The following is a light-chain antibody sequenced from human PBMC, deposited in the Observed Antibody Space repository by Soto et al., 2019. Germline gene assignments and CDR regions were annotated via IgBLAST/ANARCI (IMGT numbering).Light chain of an antibody. CDR2: DVT. CDR3: CSYAGTYTYV. Sequence: QSALTQPRPVSGSPGQSVTISCTGTSSDVGGYQYVSWYQQHPGKAPKLMIYDVTKRPSGVPDRFSGSKSDNTASLTISGLQADDEADYYCCSYAGTYTYVFGTGTKLTVL. V-gene: IGLV2-11*01. CDR1: SSDVGGYQY. J-gene: IGLJ1*01.